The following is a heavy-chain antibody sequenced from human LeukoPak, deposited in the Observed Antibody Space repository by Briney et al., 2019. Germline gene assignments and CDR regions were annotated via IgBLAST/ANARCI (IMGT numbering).Heavy chain of an antibody. J-gene: IGHJ4*02. CDR2: ISSNGGST. Sequence: GGSLRLSCAASGITFSSYAMHWVRQAPGKGLEYVSAISSNGGSTYYANSVKGRFTISRDNSKNTLYLQMGSLRAEDMAVYYCARGGPLEDDFWSGYYKGDYWGQGTLVTVSS. V-gene: IGHV3-64*01. D-gene: IGHD3-3*01. CDR1: GITFSSYA. CDR3: ARGGPLEDDFWSGYYKGDY.